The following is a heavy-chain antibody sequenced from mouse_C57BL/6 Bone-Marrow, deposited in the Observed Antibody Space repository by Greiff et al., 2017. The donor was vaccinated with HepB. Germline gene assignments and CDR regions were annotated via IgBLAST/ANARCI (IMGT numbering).Heavy chain of an antibody. CDR2: ISNGGGST. CDR1: GFTFSDYY. Sequence: EVQGVESGGGLVQPGGSLKLSCAASGFTFSDYYMYWVRQTPEKRLEWVAYISNGGGSTYYPDTVKGRFTISRDNAKNTLYLQMSRLKSEDTAMYYCARPSNYIFAYWGQGTLVTVSA. D-gene: IGHD2-5*01. J-gene: IGHJ3*01. V-gene: IGHV5-12*01. CDR3: ARPSNYIFAY.